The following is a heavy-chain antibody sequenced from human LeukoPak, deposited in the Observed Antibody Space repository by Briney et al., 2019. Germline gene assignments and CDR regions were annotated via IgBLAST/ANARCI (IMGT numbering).Heavy chain of an antibody. J-gene: IGHJ4*02. CDR3: ARVPPYDSSGYYFDY. D-gene: IGHD3-22*01. CDR1: GYTFTGYY. V-gene: IGHV1-2*02. Sequence: GASVTVSCTASGYTFTGYYMHWVRQAPGQGLEWMGWINPNSGGTNYAQKFQGRVTMTRDTSISTAYMELSRLRSDDTAVYYCARVPPYDSSGYYFDYWGQGTLVTVSS. CDR2: INPNSGGT.